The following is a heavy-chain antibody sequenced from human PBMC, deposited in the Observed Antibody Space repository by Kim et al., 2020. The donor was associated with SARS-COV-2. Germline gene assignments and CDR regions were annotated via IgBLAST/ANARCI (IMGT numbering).Heavy chain of an antibody. CDR1: GGSISSGSYY. CDR3: ARDRSVAAKYYYYYYGMDV. J-gene: IGHJ6*02. Sequence: SETLSLTCTVSGGSISSGSYYWSWIRQPAGKGLEWIGRIYTSGSTNYNPSLKSRVTISVDTSKNQFSLKLSSVTAADTAVYYCARDRSVAAKYYYYYYGMDVWGQGTTVTVSS. D-gene: IGHD6-19*01. CDR2: IYTSGST. V-gene: IGHV4-61*02.